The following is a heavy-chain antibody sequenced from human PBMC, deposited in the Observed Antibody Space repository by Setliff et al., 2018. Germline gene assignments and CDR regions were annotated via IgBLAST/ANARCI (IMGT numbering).Heavy chain of an antibody. Sequence: GGSLRLSCAASGFSFSGSAVYWVRQASVKGLEWIGRIRGRTDNYATAYAASVRGRFTISRDSSKNTLYLQMSSLRAEDTAVYYCVKTHWDTWIRGAFDIWGQGTMVTVS. CDR3: VKTHWDTWIRGAFDI. CDR1: GFSFSGSA. CDR2: IRGRTDNYAT. V-gene: IGHV3-73*01. J-gene: IGHJ3*02. D-gene: IGHD3-10*01.